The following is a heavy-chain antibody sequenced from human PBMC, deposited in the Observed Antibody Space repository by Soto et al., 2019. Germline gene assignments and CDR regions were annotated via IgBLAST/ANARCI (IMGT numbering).Heavy chain of an antibody. CDR1: GASVTRDGNC. CDR3: ARDGRYGMDV. J-gene: IGHJ6*02. V-gene: IGHV4-31*02. Sequence: SETLSLTXSVSGASVTRDGNCWSWIRQHPGKGLEWIGYIYYSGSTYYNPSLKSRVTISVDTSKNQFSLKLSSVTAADTAVYYCARDGRYGMDVWGQGTTVTVSS. CDR2: IYYSGST.